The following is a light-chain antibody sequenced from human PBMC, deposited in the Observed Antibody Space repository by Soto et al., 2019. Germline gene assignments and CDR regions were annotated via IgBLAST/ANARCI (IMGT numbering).Light chain of an antibody. CDR1: SSDVGGYNF. CDR3: CSYPGTYTYVV. Sequence: QSVLTQPRSVSGSPGQSVTISCTGTSSDVGGYNFVSWYQHHPGKAPKVLIYDVSKRPSGVPDRFSGSRSGNTASLTISGLQAEDEADYHCCSYPGTYTYVVFRGGTKVTVL. J-gene: IGLJ2*01. V-gene: IGLV2-11*01. CDR2: DVS.